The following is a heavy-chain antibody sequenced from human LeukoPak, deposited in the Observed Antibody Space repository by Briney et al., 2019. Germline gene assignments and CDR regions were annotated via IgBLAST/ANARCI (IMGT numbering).Heavy chain of an antibody. J-gene: IGHJ3*02. CDR2: IYTSGST. CDR3: ARGLTYYYDSSGEKAFDI. V-gene: IGHV4-4*07. Sequence: SETLSLTCTVSGGSISSDYWSWIRQPAGKGLEWIGRIYTSGSTNYNPSLTIRVTMSVDTSKNQFSLKLSSVTAADTAVYYCARGLTYYYDSSGEKAFDIWGQGTMVTVSS. CDR1: GGSISSDY. D-gene: IGHD3-22*01.